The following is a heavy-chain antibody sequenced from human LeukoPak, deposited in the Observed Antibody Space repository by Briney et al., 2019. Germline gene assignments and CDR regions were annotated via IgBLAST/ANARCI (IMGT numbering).Heavy chain of an antibody. J-gene: IGHJ4*02. CDR3: AKHPGVTMVRTSYFDY. V-gene: IGHV3-23*01. CDR2: ISGSGGST. Sequence: PGGSLRLSCAASGFTFSSYGMSWVRQAPGKGLEWVSAISGSGGSTYYADSVKGRFTISRDNSKNTLYLQMNSLRAEDTAVYYCAKHPGVTMVRTSYFDYWGQGTLVTVSS. D-gene: IGHD3-10*01. CDR1: GFTFSSYG.